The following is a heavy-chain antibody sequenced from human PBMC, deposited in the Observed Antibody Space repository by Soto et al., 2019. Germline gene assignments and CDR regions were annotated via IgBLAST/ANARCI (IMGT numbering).Heavy chain of an antibody. CDR1: GFTFSSFA. CDR2: IRSSGSST. J-gene: IGHJ3*02. Sequence: EVQLLESGGALEQPGGSLRLSCAASGFTFSSFAMSWVRQAPGKGLEWVSTIRSSGSSTYYADSVKGRFTISRENAKTTLFLQMNSLRVEDTALYYCAKTRDGYYDTFDIWGQGTMVTVSS. CDR3: AKTRDGYYDTFDI. D-gene: IGHD1-26*01. V-gene: IGHV3-23*01.